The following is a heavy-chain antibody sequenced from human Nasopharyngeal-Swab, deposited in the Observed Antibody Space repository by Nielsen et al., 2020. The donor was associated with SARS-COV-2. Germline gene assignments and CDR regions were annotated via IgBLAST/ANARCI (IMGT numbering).Heavy chain of an antibody. CDR1: GGSINNYY. CDR3: ARRETIVGSFDY. Sequence: SETLSPTCSVSGGSINNYYWSWIRQPAGKGLEWIGRIYYSGSTDYNPSLKGRVTISVDTSKNQFSLKLNSVTAADTAVYYCARRETIVGSFDYWGQGTLVTVSS. J-gene: IGHJ4*02. CDR2: IYYSGST. D-gene: IGHD1-26*01. V-gene: IGHV4-59*08.